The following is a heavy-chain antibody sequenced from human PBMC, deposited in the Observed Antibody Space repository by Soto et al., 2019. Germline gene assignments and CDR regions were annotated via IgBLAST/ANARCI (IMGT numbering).Heavy chain of an antibody. CDR3: TTDDGYSYGYDY. CDR1: GFTFSNAW. D-gene: IGHD5-18*01. CDR2: IKSKTDGGTT. Sequence: EVQLVESGGGLVKPGGSLRLSCAASGFTFSNAWMNWVRQAPGKGMEWVGRIKSKTDGGTTDYAAPVKGRFTISRDDSKNTLYLQMNSLKTEDTAVYYCTTDDGYSYGYDYWGLGTLVTVSS. V-gene: IGHV3-15*07. J-gene: IGHJ4*02.